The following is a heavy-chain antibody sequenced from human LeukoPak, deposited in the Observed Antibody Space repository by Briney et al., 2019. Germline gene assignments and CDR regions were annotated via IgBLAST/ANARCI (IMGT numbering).Heavy chain of an antibody. D-gene: IGHD3-3*01. CDR2: INYSGST. Sequence: SETLSLTCTVSGASISSSNYYWGWIRQPPGKGLEWIASINYSGSTYYNPSLKSRVTISVDTPKNQFSLKLSSMTAADTAVYYCARTYYDFWSGYYVDYMDVWGKGTTVTVSS. CDR3: ARTYYDFWSGYYVDYMDV. J-gene: IGHJ6*03. V-gene: IGHV4-39*01. CDR1: GASISSSNYY.